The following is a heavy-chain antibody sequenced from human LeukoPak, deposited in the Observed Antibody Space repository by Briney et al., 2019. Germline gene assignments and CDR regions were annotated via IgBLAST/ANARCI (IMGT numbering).Heavy chain of an antibody. CDR1: GGSISSYQ. D-gene: IGHD4-23*01. J-gene: IGHJ6*02. CDR2: IYYSGST. CDR3: AKNSNSDGYGMDV. V-gene: IGHV4-59*01. Sequence: SETLSLTCTVSGGSISSYQWSWIRQPPGKGLEWIGYIYYSGSTNYNPSLKSRVAISVDTSKNQFSLKPSSVTAADTAVYYCAKNSNSDGYGMDVWGQGTTVTVSS.